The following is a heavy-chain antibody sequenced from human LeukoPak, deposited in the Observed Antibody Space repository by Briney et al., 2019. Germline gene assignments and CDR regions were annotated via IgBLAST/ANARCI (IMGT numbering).Heavy chain of an antibody. CDR3: AKDADTATIIYWYFDL. J-gene: IGHJ2*01. Sequence: PSETLSLTCAVYGGSFSGYYWSWIRQPPGKGLEWIGEINHSGSTNYNPSLKSRVTISVDTSKNQFSLKLSSVTAADTALYYCAKDADTATIIYWYFDLWGRGTLVTVSS. D-gene: IGHD5-18*01. V-gene: IGHV4-34*01. CDR1: GGSFSGYY. CDR2: INHSGST.